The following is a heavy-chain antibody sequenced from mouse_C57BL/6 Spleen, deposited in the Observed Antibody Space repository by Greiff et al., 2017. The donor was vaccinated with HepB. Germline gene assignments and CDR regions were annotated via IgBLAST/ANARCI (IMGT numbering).Heavy chain of an antibody. V-gene: IGHV3-6*01. D-gene: IGHD1-1*01. Sequence: ESGPGLVKPSQSLSLTCSVTGYSITSGYYWNWIRQFPGNKLEWMGYISYDGSNNYKPSLKNRISITRDTSKNQFCLKLNSVTTEDTATYYCARETTVVAPWYFDVWGTGTTVTVSS. CDR2: ISYDGSN. CDR3: ARETTVVAPWYFDV. CDR1: GYSITSGYY. J-gene: IGHJ1*03.